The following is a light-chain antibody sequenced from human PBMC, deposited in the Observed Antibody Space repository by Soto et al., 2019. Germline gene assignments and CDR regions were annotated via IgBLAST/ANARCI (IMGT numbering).Light chain of an antibody. Sequence: QSVLTQPASVAGSPGQSITLSCTGTSSDVGGYNYVSWYHQHPGKAPKLMVYVVSNRPSGVSNRFSGSKSGNTASLTNYGLQADDEAEYYDSSRVVFGGGTKFTVL. J-gene: IGLJ3*02. CDR3: SSRVV. CDR2: VVS. V-gene: IGLV2-14*01. CDR1: SSDVGGYNY.